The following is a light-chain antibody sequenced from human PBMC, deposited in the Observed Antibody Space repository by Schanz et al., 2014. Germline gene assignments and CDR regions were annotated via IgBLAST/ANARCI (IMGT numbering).Light chain of an antibody. J-gene: IGKJ1*01. CDR3: HQYGSSPQT. CDR2: ATS. Sequence: IVLTQSPGTLSLSPGERATLSCRASQSVSSSYLAWYQHKPGQAPRLLTYATSSRATGIPDRFSGSGSGTDFTLTISRLEPEDSAMYYCHQYGSSPQTFGQGTKVEIK. CDR1: QSVSSSY. V-gene: IGKV3-20*01.